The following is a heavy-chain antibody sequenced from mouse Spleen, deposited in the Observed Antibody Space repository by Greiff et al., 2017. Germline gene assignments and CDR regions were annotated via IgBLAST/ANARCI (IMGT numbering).Heavy chain of an antibody. J-gene: IGHJ3*01. CDR1: GFTFSSYA. CDR2: ISSGGSYT. V-gene: IGHV5-9-3*01. Sequence: DVHLVESGGGLVKPGGSLKLSCAASGFTFSSYAMSWVRQTPEKRLEWVATISSGGSYTYYPDSVKGRFTLSRDIAKNTLYLQMSSLRSEDTAMYYCAGQGVRLTGFAYWGQGTLVTVSA. D-gene: IGHD4-1*01. CDR3: AGQGVRLTGFAY.